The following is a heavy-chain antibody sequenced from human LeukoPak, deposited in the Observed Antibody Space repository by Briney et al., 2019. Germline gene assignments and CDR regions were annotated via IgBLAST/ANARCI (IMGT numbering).Heavy chain of an antibody. V-gene: IGHV1-69*05. J-gene: IGHJ4*02. CDR1: GGPFSTDP. CDR3: ARTASEGY. CDR2: IVPIIGTP. Sequence: SVKVSCKVSGGPFSTDPINWIRQAPGQGFEWVGGIVPIIGTPNYAQRFQGRVRITTDDSTSTAYMELTGLTYEDTAIYYCARTASEGYWGQGTQVTVSS. D-gene: IGHD5-18*01.